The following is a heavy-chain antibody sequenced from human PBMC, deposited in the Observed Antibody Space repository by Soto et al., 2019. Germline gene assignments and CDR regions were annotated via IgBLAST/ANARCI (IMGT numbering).Heavy chain of an antibody. V-gene: IGHV3-48*02. CDR1: GFTFSTDS. J-gene: IGHJ4*02. D-gene: IGHD6-19*01. Sequence: EVQLVESGGGLVQPGGSLRLSCVASGFTFSTDSRNWVRQAPGKGLEWVAHISTSGATRYYADSVKGRFTNSRDNAKTSLYLQMDSLRNEDTAVYYCARFFGSGFDYWGQGTLVTVSS. CDR3: ARFFGSGFDY. CDR2: ISTSGATR.